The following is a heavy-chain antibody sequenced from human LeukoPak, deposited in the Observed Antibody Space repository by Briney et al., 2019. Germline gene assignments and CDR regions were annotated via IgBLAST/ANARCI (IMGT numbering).Heavy chain of an antibody. CDR2: INPNSGGT. CDR1: GGTFSSYA. CDR3: ARDPYVYGSGLDDAFDI. D-gene: IGHD3-10*01. Sequence: ASVKVSCKASGGTFSSYAISWVRQAPGQGLEWMGWINPNSGGTNYAQKFQGRVTITADKSTSTAYMELSSLRSEDTAVYYCARDPYVYGSGLDDAFDIWGQGTMVTVSS. J-gene: IGHJ3*02. V-gene: IGHV1-69*04.